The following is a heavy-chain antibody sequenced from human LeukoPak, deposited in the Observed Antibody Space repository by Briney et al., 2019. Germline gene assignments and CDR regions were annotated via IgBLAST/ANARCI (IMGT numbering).Heavy chain of an antibody. D-gene: IGHD6-19*01. J-gene: IGHJ4*02. CDR1: GGTFSSYA. CDR3: ARDPPDSYSSGWYYFDY. V-gene: IGHV1-69*05. Sequence: SVKIFCKASGGTFSSYAISWVRQAPGQGLEWIGRIIPIFGTANYAQKFQGRVTITTDESTSTAYMELSSLRSEDTAVYYCARDPPDSYSSGWYYFDYWGQGTLVTVSS. CDR2: IIPIFGTA.